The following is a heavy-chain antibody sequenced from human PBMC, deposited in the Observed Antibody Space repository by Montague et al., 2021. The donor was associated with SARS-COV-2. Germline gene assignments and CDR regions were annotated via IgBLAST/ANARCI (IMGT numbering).Heavy chain of an antibody. J-gene: IGHJ4*02. CDR2: IYYSGST. CDR1: GGSISSSSYY. Sequence: SETLSLTCTVSGGSISSSSYYWGWIRQPPGKGLEWIGSIYYSGSTYYNPSLKSRVTISVDTSKNQFSLKLSSVTAADTAVYYCARLNFRITIFGVVRSRVSDYWGQGTLVTVSS. CDR3: ARLNFRITIFGVVRSRVSDY. V-gene: IGHV4-39*01. D-gene: IGHD3-3*01.